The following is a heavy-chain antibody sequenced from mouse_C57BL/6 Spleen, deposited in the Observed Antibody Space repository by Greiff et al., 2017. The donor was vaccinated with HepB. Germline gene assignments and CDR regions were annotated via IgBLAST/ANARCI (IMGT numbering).Heavy chain of an antibody. CDR3: ARYYDYDDVPFAY. CDR2: ISYDGSN. Sequence: EESGPGLVKPSQSLSLTCSVTGYSITSGYYWNWIRQFPGNKLEWMGYISYDGSNNYNPSLKNRISITRDTSKNQFFLKLNSVTTEDTATYYCARYYDYDDVPFAYWGQGTLVTVSA. CDR1: GYSITSGYY. V-gene: IGHV3-6*01. D-gene: IGHD2-4*01. J-gene: IGHJ3*01.